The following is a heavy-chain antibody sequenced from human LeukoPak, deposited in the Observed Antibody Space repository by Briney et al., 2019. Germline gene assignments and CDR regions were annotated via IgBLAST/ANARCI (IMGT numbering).Heavy chain of an antibody. Sequence: GGSLRLSCAASGFTFSGYAMSWVRQAPGKGLEWVSTFSGGGDHTYYADSVKGRFTISRDNSKNTLFLQMNSLRAEDTAVYYCARDDALGDNALDIWGQGTMVTVSS. CDR3: ARDDALGDNALDI. CDR2: FSGGGDHT. J-gene: IGHJ3*02. V-gene: IGHV3-23*01. CDR1: GFTFSGYA. D-gene: IGHD3-16*01.